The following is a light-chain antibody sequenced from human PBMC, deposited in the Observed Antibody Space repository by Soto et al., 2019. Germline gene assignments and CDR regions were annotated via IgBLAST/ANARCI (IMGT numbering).Light chain of an antibody. Sequence: QSALTQPPSASGSLGQSVTIPCTGTSSDVGRYNYVSWYQQHPGKVPKLLIYEVSNRPSGVPDRFSGSKSGNTVSLTVSGLQAEDEADYYCCSYAGSYTWVFGGGTKLTVL. CDR2: EVS. CDR3: CSYAGSYTWV. V-gene: IGLV2-8*01. CDR1: SSDVGRYNY. J-gene: IGLJ3*02.